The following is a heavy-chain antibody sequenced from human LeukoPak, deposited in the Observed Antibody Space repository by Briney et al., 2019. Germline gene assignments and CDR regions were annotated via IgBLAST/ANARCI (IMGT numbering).Heavy chain of an antibody. CDR3: AKESDTFDI. V-gene: IGHV3-30*18. D-gene: IGHD2-21*02. Sequence: PGGSLRLSCAASGFTFSSYGMHWVRLAPGKGLEWVAVISYDGSNKYYADSVKGRFTISRDNSKSTLYLQMNSLRAEDTAVYYCAKESDTFDIWGQGTMVTVSS. CDR2: ISYDGSNK. CDR1: GFTFSSYG. J-gene: IGHJ3*02.